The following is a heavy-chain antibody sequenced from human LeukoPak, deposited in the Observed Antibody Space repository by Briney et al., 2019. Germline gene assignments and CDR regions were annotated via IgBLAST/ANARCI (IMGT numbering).Heavy chain of an antibody. V-gene: IGHV3-23*01. J-gene: IGHJ4*02. CDR1: VFTFNVYA. CDR2: ISGSGGDT. Sequence: GGSLRLSCAASVFTFNVYAMSWVPDAPGKGLGCGSGISGSGGDTYYKGSVKGRFTISRDNSKNTVSLQMNSLRAEDTAVYYCAKEGAGIAGTGYFDYWGQGTLVTVSS. D-gene: IGHD6-13*01. CDR3: AKEGAGIAGTGYFDY.